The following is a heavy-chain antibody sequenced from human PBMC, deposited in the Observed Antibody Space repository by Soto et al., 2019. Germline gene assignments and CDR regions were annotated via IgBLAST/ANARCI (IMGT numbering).Heavy chain of an antibody. CDR2: ISSSSSYI. D-gene: IGHD6-13*01. Sequence: GGSRRLSCAASGFTFSSYSMNWVRQAPGKGLEWVSSISSSSSYIYYADSVKGRFTISRDNAKNSRYLQMNSLRAEDTAVYYCARPRIAARYNWFEPWGQGTLVTVSS. CDR3: ARPRIAARYNWFEP. CDR1: GFTFSSYS. J-gene: IGHJ5*02. V-gene: IGHV3-21*01.